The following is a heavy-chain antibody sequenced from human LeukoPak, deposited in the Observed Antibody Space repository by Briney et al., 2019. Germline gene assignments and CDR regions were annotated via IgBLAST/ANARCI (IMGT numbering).Heavy chain of an antibody. CDR1: GFTFDDYA. Sequence: TGGSLRLSCAASGFTFDDYAMHWVRQAPGKGLEWVSGISRSSGSIGYADSVKGRFTISRDNAKNSLYLQMNSLRAEDMALYYCAKAYCGGDCYWFDYWGQGTLVTVSS. V-gene: IGHV3-9*03. CDR2: ISRSSGSI. J-gene: IGHJ4*02. D-gene: IGHD2-21*02. CDR3: AKAYCGGDCYWFDY.